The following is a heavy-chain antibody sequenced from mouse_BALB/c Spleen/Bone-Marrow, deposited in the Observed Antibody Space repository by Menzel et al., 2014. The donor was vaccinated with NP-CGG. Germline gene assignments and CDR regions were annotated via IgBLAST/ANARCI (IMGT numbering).Heavy chain of an antibody. CDR1: GFTFSSFG. CDR3: ARSRLRGYYFDY. J-gene: IGHJ2*01. CDR2: ISSGSSTI. V-gene: IGHV5-17*02. Sequence: EVKVVDSGGGLVQPGGSRKLSCAASGFTFSSFGMHWVRQAPEKGLEWVAYISSGSSTIYYADTLKGRFTISRDNPKNTLFLQMTSLRSEDTAMYYCARSRLRGYYFDYWGQGTTLTVPS. D-gene: IGHD3-2*02.